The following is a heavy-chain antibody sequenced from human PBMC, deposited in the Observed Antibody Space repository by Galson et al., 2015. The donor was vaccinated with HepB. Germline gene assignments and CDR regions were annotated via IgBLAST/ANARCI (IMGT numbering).Heavy chain of an antibody. V-gene: IGHV3-30*18. J-gene: IGHJ4*02. D-gene: IGHD3-22*01. CDR1: GFTFSSYG. CDR3: AKTGPVWLLLRGYFDY. Sequence: SLRLSCAASGFTFSSYGMHWVRQAPGKGLEWVAVISYDGSNKYYADSVKGRFTISRDNSKNTLYLQMNSLRAEDTAVYYCAKTGPVWLLLRGYFDYWGQGTLVTVSS. CDR2: ISYDGSNK.